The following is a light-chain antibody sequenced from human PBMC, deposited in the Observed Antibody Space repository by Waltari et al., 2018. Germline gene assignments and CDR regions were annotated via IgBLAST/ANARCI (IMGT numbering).Light chain of an antibody. CDR3: CSFAGTYTWV. CDR2: DVT. CDR1: TSDVCGYNY. Sequence: SALTQPRSVSGSPGQSVTISCTGTTSDVCGYNYVAWYQHHPGKAPKLMIFDVTQRPSGVTDRFSGSKSANTASLTIAGLQAEDEADYYCCSFAGTYTWVFGGGTKVTVL. J-gene: IGLJ3*02. V-gene: IGLV2-11*01.